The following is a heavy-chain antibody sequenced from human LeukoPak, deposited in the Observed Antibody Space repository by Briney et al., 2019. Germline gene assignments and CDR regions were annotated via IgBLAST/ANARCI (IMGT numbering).Heavy chain of an antibody. V-gene: IGHV1-46*01. Sequence: GASVKVSCEASGYTFTTYYMHWVRQAPGQGLEWMGIINPSDGSTNYAQKFQGRVTMTRDMSTSTVYMDLSSLRSEDTAVYYCARGGRFSDPQWFDPWGQGTLVTVSS. CDR3: ARGGRFSDPQWFDP. J-gene: IGHJ5*02. CDR1: GYTFTTYY. CDR2: INPSDGST. D-gene: IGHD1-26*01.